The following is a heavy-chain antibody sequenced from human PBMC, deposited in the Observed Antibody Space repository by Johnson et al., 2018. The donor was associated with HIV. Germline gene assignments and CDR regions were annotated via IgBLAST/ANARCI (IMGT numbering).Heavy chain of an antibody. D-gene: IGHD3-10*01. V-gene: IGHV3-33*01. Sequence: QVQLVESGGGVVQPGRSLRLSCAASGFTFSSYGMHWVRQAPGKGLEWVAVIWYDGTNRYYADSVKGRFTISRDNSKNTLFLQMNSLRAEDTAVYYCARGFGELRFFDVWGQGTLVTVSS. CDR1: GFTFSSYG. CDR2: IWYDGTNR. CDR3: ARGFGELRFFDV. J-gene: IGHJ3*01.